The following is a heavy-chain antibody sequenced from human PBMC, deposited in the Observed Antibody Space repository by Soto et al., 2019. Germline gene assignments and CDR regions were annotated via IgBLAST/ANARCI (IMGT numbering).Heavy chain of an antibody. CDR1: GFIFTNYA. Sequence: LRLSCAASGFIFTNYALHWVRQAPDKGLEWVAFISHDGNKEYYADSVKGRFTISRDSSKNTLYLQMDSLRAEDTAVYYCARDLGYCTGGTCLYFDYWGQGILVTVSS. CDR2: ISHDGNKE. J-gene: IGHJ4*02. D-gene: IGHD2-15*01. V-gene: IGHV3-30-3*01. CDR3: ARDLGYCTGGTCLYFDY.